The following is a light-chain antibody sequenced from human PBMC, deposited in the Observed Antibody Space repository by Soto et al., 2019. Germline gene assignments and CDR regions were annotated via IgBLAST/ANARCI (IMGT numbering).Light chain of an antibody. Sequence: DIQVTQSPSSLSASVGDRFTITCRSSQSISSYLNWYQQKPGKAPKLLIYAASSLQSGVPSRFSGSGSGTDFTLTISSLQPEDFATYYCQQSYSTPRSTFGQGTRLETK. CDR1: QSISSY. J-gene: IGKJ5*01. CDR2: AAS. V-gene: IGKV1-39*01. CDR3: QQSYSTPRST.